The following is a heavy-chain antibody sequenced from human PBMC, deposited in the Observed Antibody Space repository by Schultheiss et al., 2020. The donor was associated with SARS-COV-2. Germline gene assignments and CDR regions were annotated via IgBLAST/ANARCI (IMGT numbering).Heavy chain of an antibody. Sequence: ASVKVSCKASGYTFTGYYMHWVRQAPGQGLEWMGWINPSGGSTSYAQKFQGRVTITADESTSTAYMELSSLRSEDTAVYYCARTGGDYDYYYYGMDVWGQGTTVTVSS. CDR3: ARTGGDYDYYYYGMDV. D-gene: IGHD4-17*01. J-gene: IGHJ6*02. V-gene: IGHV1-46*01. CDR1: GYTFTGYY. CDR2: INPSGGST.